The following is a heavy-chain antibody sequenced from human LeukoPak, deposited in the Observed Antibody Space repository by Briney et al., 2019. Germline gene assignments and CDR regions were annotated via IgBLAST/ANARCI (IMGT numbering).Heavy chain of an antibody. V-gene: IGHV3-23*01. CDR3: ARSIGFCDY. J-gene: IGHJ4*02. D-gene: IGHD2/OR15-2a*01. CDR1: GFTFSSYA. CDR2: ISGSGGST. Sequence: PGGSLRLSCAASGFTFSSYAITWVRQAPGKGLEWVSAISGSGGSTYYADSVKGRFTISRDNSKNTLYLQMNSLRAEDTAVYYCARSIGFCDYWGQGTLVTVSS.